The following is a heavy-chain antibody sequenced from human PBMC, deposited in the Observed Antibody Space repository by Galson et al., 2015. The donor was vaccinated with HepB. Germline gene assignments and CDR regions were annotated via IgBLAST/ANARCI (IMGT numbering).Heavy chain of an antibody. CDR1: GFTSSRFE. J-gene: IGHJ6*02. Sequence: SLRLSCAASGFTSSRFEMNWVRQAPGKGLEWVSHINGVGNTYYADSVTGRFTISRDTAENSVSLQMKSLTVEDTAVYYCARGSSEWPLYGAHYYYGMDVWGQGTTVTVSS. V-gene: IGHV3-48*03. CDR3: ARGSSEWPLYGAHYYYGMDV. D-gene: IGHD2/OR15-2a*01. CDR2: INGVGNT.